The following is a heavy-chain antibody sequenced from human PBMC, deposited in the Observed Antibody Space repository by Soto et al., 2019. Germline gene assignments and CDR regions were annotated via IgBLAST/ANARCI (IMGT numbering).Heavy chain of an antibody. CDR3: ARDTTRRQGAGGIDY. J-gene: IGHJ4*02. Sequence: QVQLVQSGAEVKKPGSSVKVSCKASGGTFSSYAISWVRQAPGQGLEWMGGIIPIFGTANYAQKFQGRVTITADESTSTADMELSSLRSEDTAVYYCARDTTRRQGAGGIDYWGQGTLVTVSS. CDR1: GGTFSSYA. D-gene: IGHD3-16*01. V-gene: IGHV1-69*01. CDR2: IIPIFGTA.